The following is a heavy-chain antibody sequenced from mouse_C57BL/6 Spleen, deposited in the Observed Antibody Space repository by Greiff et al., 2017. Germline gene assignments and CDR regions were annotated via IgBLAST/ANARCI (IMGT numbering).Heavy chain of an antibody. D-gene: IGHD1-1*01. Sequence: VQLKESGPVLVMPGASVKMSCKASGYTFTDYYMNWVKQSHGKSLEWIGVINPSNGGTTSNQKFKGKATLTVDKSSSTAYLQLNSLTSEDSAVYYGARSPITTVVPRYAMDYWGQGTSVTVSS. CDR2: INPSNGGT. CDR3: ARSPITTVVPRYAMDY. V-gene: IGHV1-19*01. J-gene: IGHJ4*01. CDR1: GYTFTDYY.